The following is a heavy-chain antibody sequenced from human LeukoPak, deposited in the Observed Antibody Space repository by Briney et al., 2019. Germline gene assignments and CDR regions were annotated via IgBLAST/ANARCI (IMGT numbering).Heavy chain of an antibody. D-gene: IGHD6-13*01. V-gene: IGHV3-21*01. CDR1: GFTFSSYA. J-gene: IGHJ5*02. Sequence: GGSLRLSCAASGFTFSSYAMSWVRQAPGKGLEWVSSISSSSSYIYYADSVKGRFTISRDNAKNSLYLQMNSLRAEDTAVYYCAREKRSGAAAADRWGQGTLVTVSS. CDR3: AREKRSGAAAADR. CDR2: ISSSSSYI.